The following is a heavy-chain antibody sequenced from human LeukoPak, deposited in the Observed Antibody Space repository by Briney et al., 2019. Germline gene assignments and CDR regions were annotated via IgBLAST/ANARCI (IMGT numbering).Heavy chain of an antibody. CDR3: ARGSWIQSSPAIYYFDY. CDR1: GGSISSSSYY. CDR2: VFYTGTT. V-gene: IGHV4-39*07. D-gene: IGHD5-18*01. Sequence: SETLSLTCTVSGGSISSSSYYWGWIRQPPGKRLEWIGSVFYTGTTYCNPSLKSRVTMSVDTSKNQFSLKLSSVTAADTAVYYCARGSWIQSSPAIYYFDYWGQGTLVTVSS. J-gene: IGHJ4*02.